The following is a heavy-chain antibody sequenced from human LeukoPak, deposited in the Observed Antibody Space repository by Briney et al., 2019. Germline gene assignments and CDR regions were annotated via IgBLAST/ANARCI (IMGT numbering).Heavy chain of an antibody. CDR2: IYYSGST. Sequence: SQTLSLTCTVSGDSISSGDYYWGWIRQPPGKGLEWIGTIYYSGSTLYNPSLKSRVTISVDTSKSQFSLKLSSVTAADTAVYYCARDLGNYYFDCWGQGTLVTVSS. CDR1: GDSISSGDYY. CDR3: ARDLGNYYFDC. J-gene: IGHJ4*02. V-gene: IGHV4-39*07. D-gene: IGHD1-7*01.